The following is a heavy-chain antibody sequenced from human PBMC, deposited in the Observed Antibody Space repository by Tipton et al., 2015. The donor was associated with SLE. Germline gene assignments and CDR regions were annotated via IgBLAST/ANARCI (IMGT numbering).Heavy chain of an antibody. V-gene: IGHV3-9*01. Sequence: RSLRLSCEASGFRFQDYAMHWVRQVPGKGLEWVSGISWNGATSAYGDSVTGRFRISRDNAKDFLFLQMNSLRTEDTALYYCVRGHPHIVVLIGGGWFDPWGQGTLVTVSS. CDR3: VRGHPHIVVLIGGGWFDP. CDR1: GFRFQDYA. J-gene: IGHJ5*02. CDR2: ISWNGATS. D-gene: IGHD2-21*01.